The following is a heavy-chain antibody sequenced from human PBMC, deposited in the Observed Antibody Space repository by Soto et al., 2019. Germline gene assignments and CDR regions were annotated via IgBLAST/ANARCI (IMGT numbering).Heavy chain of an antibody. V-gene: IGHV1-69*12. CDR2: IVPIVDTS. D-gene: IGHD5-12*01. J-gene: IGHJ4*02. CDR3: VRVVAIPGYPDN. Sequence: QVQLVQSGAEVRQPASSVKVSCKTSGGTFSSYAISWVRQAPGQGREWMGGIVPIVDTSTYAQKFQGRVTITADESTSTVYLELSSLRSDDTAVYYCVRVVAIPGYPDNWGQGTLVTVSS. CDR1: GGTFSSYA.